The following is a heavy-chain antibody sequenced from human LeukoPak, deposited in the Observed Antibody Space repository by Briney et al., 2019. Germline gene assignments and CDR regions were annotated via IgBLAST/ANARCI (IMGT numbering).Heavy chain of an antibody. J-gene: IGHJ5*02. Sequence: GGSLRLSCAASRFTFSSYWMSWVRQAPGKGLEWVSSISSSSSYIYYADSVKGRFTISRDNAKNSLYLQMNSLRAEDTAVYYCARGVGTRDGSGSYYTWGQGTLVTVSS. V-gene: IGHV3-21*01. CDR2: ISSSSSYI. CDR1: RFTFSSYW. CDR3: ARGVGTRDGSGSYYT. D-gene: IGHD3-10*01.